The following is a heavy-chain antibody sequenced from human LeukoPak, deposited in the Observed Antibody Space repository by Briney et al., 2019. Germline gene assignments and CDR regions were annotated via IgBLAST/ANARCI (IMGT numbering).Heavy chain of an antibody. D-gene: IGHD3-22*01. V-gene: IGHV2-5*02. CDR3: AHRKNYYDSSVFDN. CDR1: GFSLNTRGVG. CDR2: IYLDYDR. J-gene: IGHJ4*02. Sequence: SGPTLVNPTQTLTLTCTFSGFSLNTRGVGVGWIRQPPGRALEWLAMIYLDYDRRYSTSLKSRHTINKDTSKSQVFLTMTNMDPVDTATYFCAHRKNYYDSSVFDNWGQGTLVSVSS.